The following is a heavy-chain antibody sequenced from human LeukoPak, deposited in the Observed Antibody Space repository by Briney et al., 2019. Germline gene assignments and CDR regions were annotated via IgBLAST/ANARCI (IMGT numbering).Heavy chain of an antibody. D-gene: IGHD2-21*02. CDR1: GYTFTSYY. Sequence: LGASVKVSCKASGYTFTSYYMHWVRQAPGQGLEWMGIINPSGGSTSYAQKFQGRVTMTRDTSTSTVYMELSSLRSEDTAVYYCARDRVVVTARTHNWFDPWGQGTLVTVSS. CDR2: INPSGGST. CDR3: ARDRVVVTARTHNWFDP. J-gene: IGHJ5*02. V-gene: IGHV1-46*01.